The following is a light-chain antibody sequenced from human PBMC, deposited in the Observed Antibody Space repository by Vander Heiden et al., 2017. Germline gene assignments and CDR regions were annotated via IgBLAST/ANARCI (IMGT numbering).Light chain of an antibody. Sequence: TQMTQSPSSLSASVGDRVTITCRASQGIRDDLAWYQQRPGKAPERLIYAVSSLQSGVPSRFSGSGSGTEFTLTISSLQPEDFATYYCLQHNSYPFTFGQGTKLEIK. V-gene: IGKV1-17*01. CDR3: LQHNSYPFT. CDR2: AVS. J-gene: IGKJ2*01. CDR1: QGIRDD.